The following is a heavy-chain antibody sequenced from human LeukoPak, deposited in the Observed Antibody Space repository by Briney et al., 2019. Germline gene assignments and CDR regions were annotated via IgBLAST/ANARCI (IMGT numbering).Heavy chain of an antibody. V-gene: IGHV3-74*01. J-gene: IGHJ3*02. CDR3: ARGLGYCSSTTCYFAFDI. Sequence: TGGSLRLSCAASGFTFSGYWMHWVRQAQGKGLVWVSRIKSDGSSTSYADSVKGRFTISRDNAKNTLYLQMNSLRAEDTAVYYCARGLGYCSSTTCYFAFDIWGQGTMVTVSS. CDR1: GFTFSGYW. D-gene: IGHD2-2*01. CDR2: IKSDGSST.